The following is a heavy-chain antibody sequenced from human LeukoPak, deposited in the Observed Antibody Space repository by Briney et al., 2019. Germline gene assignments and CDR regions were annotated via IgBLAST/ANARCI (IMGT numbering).Heavy chain of an antibody. CDR3: ARDREEYSTISGEGDY. CDR1: GGTFSSYA. CDR2: IIPIFGTA. V-gene: IGHV1-69*13. Sequence: GASVKVSCKASGGTFSSYAISWVRQAPGQGLEWMGGIIPIFGTADYAQKFQGRVTITADESTSTAYMELSSLRSEDTAVYYCARDREEYSTISGEGDYWGQGTLVTVSS. J-gene: IGHJ4*02. D-gene: IGHD6-6*01.